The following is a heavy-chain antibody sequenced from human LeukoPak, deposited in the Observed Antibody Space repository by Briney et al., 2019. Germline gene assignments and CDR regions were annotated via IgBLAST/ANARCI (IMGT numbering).Heavy chain of an antibody. V-gene: IGHV3-23*01. Sequence: PGGSLRLSCAASGFTFSTCAMTWVRQAPGKGLEWVSAISGSGGSTYYADSVKGRFTISRDSAKNSLYLQMNSLRDEDTAVYYCARGRTYWEVPFFDYWGQGTLVTVSS. CDR1: GFTFSTCA. CDR3: ARGRTYWEVPFFDY. J-gene: IGHJ4*02. D-gene: IGHD1-26*01. CDR2: ISGSGGST.